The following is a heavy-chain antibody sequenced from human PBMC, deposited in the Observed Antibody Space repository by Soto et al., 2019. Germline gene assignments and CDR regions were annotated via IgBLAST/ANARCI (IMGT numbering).Heavy chain of an antibody. CDR1: GFTFSSYA. D-gene: IGHD2-2*01. Sequence: GGSLRLSCAASGFTFSSYAMSWVRQAPGKGLEWVSAISGSGGSTYYADSVKGRFTISRDNSKNTLYLQMNSLRAEDTAVYYCATPVLFSYCSSTSCYRDYWGQGTLVTVSS. CDR3: ATPVLFSYCSSTSCYRDY. V-gene: IGHV3-23*01. J-gene: IGHJ4*02. CDR2: ISGSGGST.